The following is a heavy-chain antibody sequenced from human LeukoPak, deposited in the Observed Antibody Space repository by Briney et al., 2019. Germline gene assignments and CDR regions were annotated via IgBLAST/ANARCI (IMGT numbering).Heavy chain of an antibody. CDR1: GFSFSDYA. CDR3: ARVAGWHWFDP. J-gene: IGHJ5*02. D-gene: IGHD6-19*01. V-gene: IGHV3-23*01. CDR2: MTGSSGHT. Sequence: GGSLRLSCIASGFSFSDYAMAWVRQAPGKGLEWVSSMTGSSGHTYYGDSVKGRFTISRDNSKNTVYLQMNNMRVDDTAVYYCARVAGWHWFDPWGQGTLVTVSS.